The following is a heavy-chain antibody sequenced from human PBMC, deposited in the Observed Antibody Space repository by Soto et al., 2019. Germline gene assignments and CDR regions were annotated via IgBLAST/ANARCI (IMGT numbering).Heavy chain of an antibody. J-gene: IGHJ4*02. CDR1: EFTFTYAW. Sequence: GGSLRLSCAASEFTFTYAWMSWVRQAPGKGLEWVGRIKSKTDGGTTDYAAPVKGRFTISRDESQNTLYLQMNSLRDGDTAVYFCARDFGHGYYLDYWGRGTLVTVSS. V-gene: IGHV3-15*01. CDR3: ARDFGHGYYLDY. CDR2: IKSKTDGGTT. D-gene: IGHD3-3*01.